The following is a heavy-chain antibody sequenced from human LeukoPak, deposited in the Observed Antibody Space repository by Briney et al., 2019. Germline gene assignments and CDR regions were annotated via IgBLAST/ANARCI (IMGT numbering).Heavy chain of an antibody. CDR2: ISTYNGKT. CDR1: DYTFTSYG. J-gene: IGHJ4*02. D-gene: IGHD3-16*01. V-gene: IGHV1-18*01. CDR3: ARGPYYGDLNPDYFDY. Sequence: ASVTVSXKTSDYTFTSYGITWVRQAPGQGLEWMGWISTYNGKTNYVDKFQGRVTMTTDTFTKTVYMHLRSLRSDDTALYYCARGPYYGDLNPDYFDYWGQGTLVTVSS.